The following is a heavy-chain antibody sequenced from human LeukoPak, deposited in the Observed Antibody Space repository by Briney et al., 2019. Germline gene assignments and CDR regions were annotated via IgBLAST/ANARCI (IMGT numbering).Heavy chain of an antibody. CDR2: IKSKTDGGTT. CDR3: TPEYSSSLVPFDY. CDR1: GFTFSNAW. J-gene: IGHJ4*02. Sequence: PGGSLRLSCAASGFTFSNAWMSWVRQAPGKGLEWVGRIKSKTDGGTTDYAAPVKGRFTISRDDSKNTLYLQMNSLKTEDTAVYYCTPEYSSSLVPFDYWGQGTLVTVSS. V-gene: IGHV3-15*01. D-gene: IGHD6-6*01.